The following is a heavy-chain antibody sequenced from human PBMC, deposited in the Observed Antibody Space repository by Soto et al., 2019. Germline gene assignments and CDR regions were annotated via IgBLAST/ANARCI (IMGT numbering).Heavy chain of an antibody. J-gene: IGHJ6*03. CDR3: ARGFYYYYMDV. Sequence: GASVKVSCKASGYTCTRYDINWVRQATGQGLEWMGWMNPNSGNTGYAQKYQGRVTMNRNTSLRTAYMELSSLRSEDTAVYYCARGFYYYYMDVWGKGTTVTVSS. CDR1: GYTCTRYD. CDR2: MNPNSGNT. V-gene: IGHV1-8*01.